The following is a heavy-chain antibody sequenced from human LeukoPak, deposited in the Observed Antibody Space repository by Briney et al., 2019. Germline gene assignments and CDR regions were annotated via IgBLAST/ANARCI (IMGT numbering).Heavy chain of an antibody. CDR2: ISSSSSYI. Sequence: GGSLRLSCAASGFTFSSYSMNWVRQAPGKGLEWVSSISSSSSYIYYADSVKGRFTISRDNAKNSLYLQMNSLRAEDTAVYYCARDDDILTGYYEFDYWGQGTLVTVSS. V-gene: IGHV3-21*01. CDR3: ARDDDILTGYYEFDY. CDR1: GFTFSSYS. J-gene: IGHJ4*02. D-gene: IGHD3-9*01.